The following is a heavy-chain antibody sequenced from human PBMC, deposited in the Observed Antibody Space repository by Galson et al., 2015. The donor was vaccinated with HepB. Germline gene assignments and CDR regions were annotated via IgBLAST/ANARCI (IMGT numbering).Heavy chain of an antibody. Sequence: SLRLSCAASGFTFSSFGMHWVRQAPGKGLEWVAVIWYDGSNKYYADSVKGRFTISRDTSKNTLYLQMSSLRADDTAVYFCAKEALPDYGGVTGLDYWGRGTLVTVSS. CDR1: GFTFSSFG. J-gene: IGHJ4*02. CDR3: AKEALPDYGGVTGLDY. CDR2: IWYDGSNK. D-gene: IGHD4-23*01. V-gene: IGHV3-33*06.